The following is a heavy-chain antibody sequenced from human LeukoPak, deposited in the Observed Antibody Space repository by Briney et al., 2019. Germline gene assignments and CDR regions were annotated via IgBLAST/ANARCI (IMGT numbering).Heavy chain of an antibody. CDR2: ISSSSSYI. CDR3: ARDRLYYYDSSGHPAPYDY. D-gene: IGHD3-22*01. CDR1: GFTFSSYS. V-gene: IGHV3-21*01. Sequence: GGSLRLSCAASGFTFSSYSMNWVRQAPGKGLEWVSSISSSSSYIYYADSVKGRFTISRDNAKNSLYLQMNSLRAEDTAVYYCARDRLYYYDSSGHPAPYDYWGQGTLVTVSS. J-gene: IGHJ4*02.